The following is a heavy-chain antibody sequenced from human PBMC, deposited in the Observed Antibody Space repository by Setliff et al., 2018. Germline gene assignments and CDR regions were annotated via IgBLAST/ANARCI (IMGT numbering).Heavy chain of an antibody. CDR2: ISGNSGST. D-gene: IGHD3-10*01. CDR3: AKVLYPGVGYFYGMDV. J-gene: IGHJ6*02. Sequence: GGSLRLSCAASGFNFSINDMTYGMSWVRQAPGKGLQWVSGISGNSGSTYYAASVKGRFTISRDNSKSTLYLQMNSLRAEDTAIYYCAKVLYPGVGYFYGMDVWGQGTTVTVSS. CDR1: GFNFSINDMTYG. V-gene: IGHV3-23*01.